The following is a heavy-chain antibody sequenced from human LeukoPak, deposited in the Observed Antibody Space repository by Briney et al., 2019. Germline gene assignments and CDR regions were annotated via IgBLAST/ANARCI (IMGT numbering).Heavy chain of an antibody. Sequence: SGTLSLTCTVSGGSISSGDYYWSWIRQPPGKGLEWIGSIYYIGSTYYNPSLKSRVTISVDTSKNQFSLKLSSVTAADTALYYCARAPPTYFWSGYSYYYMDVWGKGTTVTVSS. J-gene: IGHJ6*03. CDR2: IYYIGST. V-gene: IGHV4-30-4*08. D-gene: IGHD3-3*01. CDR1: GGSISSGDYY. CDR3: ARAPPTYFWSGYSYYYMDV.